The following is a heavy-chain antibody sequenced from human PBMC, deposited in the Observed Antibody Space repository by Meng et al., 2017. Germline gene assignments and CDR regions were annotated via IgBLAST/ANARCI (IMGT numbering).Heavy chain of an antibody. D-gene: IGHD3-22*01. CDR1: GFSLSTSGVG. CDR3: AHSTLGYYDSSGPYFDY. J-gene: IGHJ4*02. Sequence: TLKQSGPPLWKPPQTLTLTCTFSGFSLSTSGVGVGWIRQPPGKALEWLALIYWDDDKRYSPSLKSRLTITKDTSKNQVVLTMTNMDPVDTATYYCAHSTLGYYDSSGPYFDYWGQGTLVTVSS. CDR2: IYWDDDK. V-gene: IGHV2-5*02.